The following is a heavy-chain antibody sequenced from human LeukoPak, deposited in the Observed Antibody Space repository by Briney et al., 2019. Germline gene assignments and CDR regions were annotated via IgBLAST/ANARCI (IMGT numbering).Heavy chain of an antibody. J-gene: IGHJ6*03. V-gene: IGHV1-46*01. CDR1: GYTFTSYY. CDR2: INPSGGST. D-gene: IGHD2-2*01. Sequence: ASVKVSCKASGYTFTSYYMHWVRQAPGQGLERMGIINPSGGSTSYAQKFQGRVTMTRDMSTSTVYMELSSLRSEDTAVYYCARGPDQYSYYYYMDVWGKGTTVTVSS. CDR3: ARGPDQYSYYYYMDV.